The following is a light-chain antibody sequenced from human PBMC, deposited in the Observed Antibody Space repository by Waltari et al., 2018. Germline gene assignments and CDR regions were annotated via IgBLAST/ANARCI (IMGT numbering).Light chain of an antibody. CDR3: QQYGSSRT. Sequence: EIVLTQSPGTLSLSPGERATLSCRASQSVPSSDLAWYQQKPGQAPRLLIYGTSSRATGIPDRFSGSGSGTDFTLTISRLEPEDFAVYYCQQYGSSRTFGQGTQLEIK. V-gene: IGKV3-20*01. J-gene: IGKJ2*01. CDR2: GTS. CDR1: QSVPSSD.